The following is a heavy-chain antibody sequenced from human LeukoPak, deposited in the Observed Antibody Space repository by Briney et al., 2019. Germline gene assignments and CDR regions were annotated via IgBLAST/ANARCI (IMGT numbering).Heavy chain of an antibody. CDR2: IYHSGSN. D-gene: IGHD6-19*01. V-gene: IGHV4-4*02. J-gene: IGHJ3*02. Sequence: SGTLSLTCTVSGDSISYGHWWSWVRQPPGKGLEWIGEIYHSGSNNCNSALKSRVTLSIDNSKNQFSLNLSSVTAADTAVYYCVTCIALAGWGAFDTWGQGTMVTVSA. CDR3: VTCIALAGWGAFDT. CDR1: GDSISYGHW.